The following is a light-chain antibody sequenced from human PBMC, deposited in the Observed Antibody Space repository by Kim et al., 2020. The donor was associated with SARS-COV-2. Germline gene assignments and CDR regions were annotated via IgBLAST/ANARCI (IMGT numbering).Light chain of an antibody. CDR2: DVR. CDR1: SSDVGGYNY. CDR3: SSYTSSSTLV. Sequence: QSALTQPASVSGSPGQSITISRTGTSSDVGGYNYVSWYQQYPGKAPKLMIYDVRNRPSGVSNRFFGSKSANTASLTISGLQAEDEADYYCSSYTSSSTLVFGGGTQLTVL. J-gene: IGLJ2*01. V-gene: IGLV2-14*03.